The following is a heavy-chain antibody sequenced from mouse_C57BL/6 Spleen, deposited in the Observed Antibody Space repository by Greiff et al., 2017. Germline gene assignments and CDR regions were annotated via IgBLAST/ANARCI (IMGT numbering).Heavy chain of an antibody. D-gene: IGHD2-2*01. J-gene: IGHJ2*01. CDR3: ARELSGVIYFDD. V-gene: IGHV1-76*01. Sequence: QVQLQQSGAELVRPGASVKLSCKASGYTFTDYYINWVKQRPGQGLEWIARIYPGSGNTYYNEKFKGKATLTAEKSSSTAYMQLSSLTSEDSAVYFCARELSGVIYFDDWGQGTTLTVSS. CDR2: IYPGSGNT. CDR1: GYTFTDYY.